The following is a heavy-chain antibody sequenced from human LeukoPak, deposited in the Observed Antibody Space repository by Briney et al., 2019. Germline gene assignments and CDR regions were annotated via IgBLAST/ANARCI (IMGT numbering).Heavy chain of an antibody. CDR1: GYTFTGYY. J-gene: IGHJ4*02. CDR3: AKYGIEVAGKALPDW. Sequence: ASVKVSCKASGYTFTGYYMHWVRQAPGQGLEWMGWINPNSGGTNYAQKFQGRVTMTRDTSISTAYMELSRLRSDDTAVYYCAKYGIEVAGKALPDWWGQGTLVTVSS. CDR2: INPNSGGT. V-gene: IGHV1-2*02. D-gene: IGHD6-19*01.